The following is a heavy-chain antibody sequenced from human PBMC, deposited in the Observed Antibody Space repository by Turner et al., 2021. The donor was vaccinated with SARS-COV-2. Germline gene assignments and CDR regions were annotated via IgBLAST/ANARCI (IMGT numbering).Heavy chain of an antibody. CDR1: GYTLIELS. CDR2: FDPEDGET. CDR3: ATAPANYYDSSGSKGFYYYYYGMDV. V-gene: IGHV1-24*01. J-gene: IGHJ6*02. D-gene: IGHD3-22*01. Sequence: VQLVQSGAEVKKPGASVKVTCKVSGYTLIELSMHWVRQAPGKGLEWMGGFDPEDGETIYAQKFQGRVTMTEDTSTDTAYMDLSSLRSEDTAVYYCATAPANYYDSSGSKGFYYYYYGMDVWGQGTTVTVSS.